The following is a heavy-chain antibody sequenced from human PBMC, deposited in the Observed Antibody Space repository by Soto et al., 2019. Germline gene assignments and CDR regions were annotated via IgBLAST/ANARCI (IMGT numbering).Heavy chain of an antibody. Sequence: SSVKVSCKASGYSFTSYGISWVRQAPGQGPEWMGWISGHNGNTNHPQSLQGRVTMTTDTSRNTAYMELRSLRSDDTAVYYCARHRFNYYDDTVYYYFDYWGQGTLVTVSS. J-gene: IGHJ4*02. CDR1: GYSFTSYG. D-gene: IGHD3-22*01. V-gene: IGHV1-18*04. CDR3: ARHRFNYYDDTVYYYFDY. CDR2: ISGHNGNT.